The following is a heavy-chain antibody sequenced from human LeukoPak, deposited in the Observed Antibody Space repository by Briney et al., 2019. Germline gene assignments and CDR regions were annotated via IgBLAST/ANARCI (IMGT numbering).Heavy chain of an antibody. CDR3: ARVNTSIAVVVAAMGYFDY. CDR1: GYSIGSGYY. Sequence: SETLSLTCAVSGYSIGSGYYWGWIRQPPGKGLEWIGSIYHSGSTYYNPSLKSRVTISVDTSKNQFSLKLSSVTAADTAVYYCARVNTSIAVVVAAMGYFDYWGQGTLVTVSS. CDR2: IYHSGST. D-gene: IGHD2-15*01. V-gene: IGHV4-38-2*01. J-gene: IGHJ4*02.